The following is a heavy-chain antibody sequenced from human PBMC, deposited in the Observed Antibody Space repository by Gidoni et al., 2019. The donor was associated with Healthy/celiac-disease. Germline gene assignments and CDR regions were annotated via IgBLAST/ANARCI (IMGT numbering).Heavy chain of an antibody. J-gene: IGHJ5*02. Sequence: EVQLVESGGGLVQPGGSLRRSCAASGFTFSSYWMSWVRQAPGKGLEWVANIKQDGSEKYYVDSVKGRFTISRDNAKNSLYLQMNSLRAEDTAVYYCARDRYSGSYYGWFDPWGQGTLVTVSS. D-gene: IGHD1-26*01. V-gene: IGHV3-7*03. CDR3: ARDRYSGSYYGWFDP. CDR1: GFTFSSYW. CDR2: IKQDGSEK.